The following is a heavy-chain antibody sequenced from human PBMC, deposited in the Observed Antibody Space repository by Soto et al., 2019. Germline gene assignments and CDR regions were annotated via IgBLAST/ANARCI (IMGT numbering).Heavy chain of an antibody. CDR3: ASRPIAAAGIGAFDI. D-gene: IGHD6-13*01. CDR2: IIPIFGTA. Sequence: ASVKVSCKASGGTFSSYAISWVRQAPGQGLEWMGGIIPIFGTANYAQKFQGRVTITADESTSTAYMELSSLGSEDTAVYYGASRPIAAAGIGAFDIWGQGTMVTVSS. V-gene: IGHV1-69*13. CDR1: GGTFSSYA. J-gene: IGHJ3*02.